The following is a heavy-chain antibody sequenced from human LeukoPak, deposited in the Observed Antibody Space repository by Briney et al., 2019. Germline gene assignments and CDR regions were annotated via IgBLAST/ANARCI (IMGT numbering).Heavy chain of an antibody. D-gene: IGHD6-13*01. CDR2: ISAYNGNT. Sequence: ASVKVSCKASGGTFSSYAISWVRQAPGQGLEWMGWISAYNGNTNYAQKLQGRVTMTTDTSTSTAYMELRSLRADDTAVYYCARHHIAAAGRDQDYWAQGTLVTVSS. J-gene: IGHJ4*02. CDR3: ARHHIAAAGRDQDY. V-gene: IGHV1-18*01. CDR1: GGTFSSYA.